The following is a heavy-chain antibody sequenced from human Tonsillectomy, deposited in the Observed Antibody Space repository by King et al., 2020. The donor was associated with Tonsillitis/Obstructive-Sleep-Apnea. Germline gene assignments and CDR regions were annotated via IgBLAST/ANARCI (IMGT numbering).Heavy chain of an antibody. CDR1: GYSFTSYW. CDR2: IDPSDSYT. V-gene: IGHV5-10-1*03. Sequence: QLVQSGAEVKKPGESLRISCKGSGYSFTSYWISWVRQMPGKGLEWMGRIDPSDSYTNYSPSFQGHVTISADKSMSTAYLQWSSLKASDTAMYYCAGHFIWGGTSCRLRPRWFDPWGQGTLVTVSS. CDR3: AGHFIWGGTSCRLRPRWFDP. J-gene: IGHJ5*02. D-gene: IGHD2-2*01.